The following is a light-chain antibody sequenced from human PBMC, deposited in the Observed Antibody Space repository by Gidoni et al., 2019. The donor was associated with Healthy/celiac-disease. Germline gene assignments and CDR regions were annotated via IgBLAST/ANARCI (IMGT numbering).Light chain of an antibody. V-gene: IGKV3-20*01. J-gene: IGKJ1*01. Sequence: EIVLTQSPGTLSLSPGERATLSCRASQSVSSSYLAWYQQKPGQAPRLLIYGSSIRAPGIPDRFSGSGSGTDFTLTISRLEPEDFAVYYCQQYGSSPWTFGQGTKVEIK. CDR1: QSVSSSY. CDR3: QQYGSSPWT. CDR2: GSS.